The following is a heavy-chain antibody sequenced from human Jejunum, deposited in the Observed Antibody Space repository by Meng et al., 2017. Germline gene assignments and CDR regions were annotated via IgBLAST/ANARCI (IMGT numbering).Heavy chain of an antibody. CDR2: IYWDDDK. CDR1: GFSLTTGTVG. J-gene: IGHJ4*02. Sequence: SGPTLVKPTQTLTLTCTFSGFSLTTGTVGVGWIRQPPGKALEWLALIYWDDDKRYSTSLKSRLTITKDTSKNQVVLTMNNMDPVDTATYFCGTRDITKGPFDFWGQGTLVTVSS. D-gene: IGHD1-20*01. CDR3: GTRDITKGPFDF. V-gene: IGHV2-5*02.